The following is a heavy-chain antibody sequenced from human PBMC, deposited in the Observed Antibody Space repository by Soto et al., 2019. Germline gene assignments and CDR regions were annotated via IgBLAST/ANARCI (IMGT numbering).Heavy chain of an antibody. J-gene: IGHJ2*01. CDR2: IAHSGST. D-gene: IGHD6-25*01. CDR1: GGSISSSKW. Sequence: QMQLQESGPGLVKPSGPLSLTCCVSGGSISSSKWWTWVRQPPGKGPEWIGEIAHSGSTNYNPSLVSRGTMSSDKSNNQFALMLTSVTASDEAVDYCASQDYISATAAPLLVKGYFALLGRAILFTVSS. CDR3: ASQDYISATAAPLLVKGYFAL. V-gene: IGHV4-4*02.